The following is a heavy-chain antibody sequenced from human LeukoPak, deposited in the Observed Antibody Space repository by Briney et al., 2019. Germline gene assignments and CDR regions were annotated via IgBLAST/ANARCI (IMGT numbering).Heavy chain of an antibody. CDR2: ISSSGSTI. CDR1: GFSFDDYG. J-gene: IGHJ4*02. V-gene: IGHV3-48*04. D-gene: IGHD2-21*02. CDR3: ASDADVAYCGGDCYSEFDY. Sequence: GGSLRLSCAGSGFSFDDYGMSWVRQAPGKGLEWVSYISSSGSTIYYADSVKGRFTISRDNAKNSLYLQMNSLRAEDTAVYYCASDADVAYCGGDCYSEFDYWGQGTLVTVSS.